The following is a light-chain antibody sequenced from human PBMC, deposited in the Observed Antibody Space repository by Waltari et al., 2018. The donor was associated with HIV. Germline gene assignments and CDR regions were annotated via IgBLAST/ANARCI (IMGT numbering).Light chain of an antibody. V-gene: IGLV3-21*02. Sequence: SYVLTQSPSVSVAPGQTARVTCGGNNLGSKSVHWYQQKPGQAPVSVVYDDTDRPSGIPERFSGSNSGNTATLTISRVEAGDEADYYCQVWDISSDHWVFGGGTKLTVL. J-gene: IGLJ3*02. CDR3: QVWDISSDHWV. CDR1: NLGSKS. CDR2: DDT.